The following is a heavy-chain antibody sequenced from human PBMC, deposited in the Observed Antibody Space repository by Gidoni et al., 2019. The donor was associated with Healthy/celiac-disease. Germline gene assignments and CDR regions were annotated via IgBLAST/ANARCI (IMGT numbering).Heavy chain of an antibody. D-gene: IGHD2-2*01. CDR2: IWNDGSNK. CDR3: ASLLGYCSSTSCADAFDI. Sequence: QVQLVESGGGVVQPGRSLRLSCAASGFTFSSYGMHWVRQATGKGLEWVEVIWNDGSNKYYADSVKGRFTISRDNSKNTLYLQMNSLRAEDTAVYYCASLLGYCSSTSCADAFDIWGQGTMVTVSS. J-gene: IGHJ3*02. V-gene: IGHV3-33*01. CDR1: GFTFSSYG.